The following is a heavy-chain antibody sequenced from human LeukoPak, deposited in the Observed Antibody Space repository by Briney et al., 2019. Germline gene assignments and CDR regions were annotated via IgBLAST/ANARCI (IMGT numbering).Heavy chain of an antibody. V-gene: IGHV3-23*01. Sequence: GGSLRLSCAASGFTFSSYPMSWVRQAPGKGLEWVSAISGSGDDTYYADSVRGRFTISRDNSKNTLYLQMNSLRAEDTALYYCATSSGWYPKYFDYWGQGTLVTVSS. CDR1: GFTFSSYP. CDR3: ATSSGWYPKYFDY. J-gene: IGHJ4*02. CDR2: ISGSGDDT. D-gene: IGHD6-19*01.